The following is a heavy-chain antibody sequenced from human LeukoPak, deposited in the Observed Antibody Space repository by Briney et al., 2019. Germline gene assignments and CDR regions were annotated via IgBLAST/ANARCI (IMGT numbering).Heavy chain of an antibody. J-gene: IGHJ4*02. CDR2: INHSGST. Sequence: SETLSLTCAVYGGSFSGYYWSWIRQPPGKGLEWIGEINHSGSTNYNPSLKSRVTISVDTSKNQFSLKLSSVTAADTAVYYCARYNYGGNSASICYFDYWGQGTLVTVSS. D-gene: IGHD4-23*01. V-gene: IGHV4-34*01. CDR3: ARYNYGGNSASICYFDY. CDR1: GGSFSGYY.